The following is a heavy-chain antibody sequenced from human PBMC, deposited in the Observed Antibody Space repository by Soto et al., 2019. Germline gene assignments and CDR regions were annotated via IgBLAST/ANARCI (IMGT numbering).Heavy chain of an antibody. CDR3: AREAGYCSGGSCYSDWFDP. V-gene: IGHV1-69*13. CDR2: IIPIFGTA. J-gene: IGHJ5*02. Sequence: ASVKVSCKASGGTFSSYAISWVRQAPGQGLEWMGGIIPIFGTANYAQKFQGRVTITADESTSTAYMELSSLRSEDTAVYYCAREAGYCSGGSCYSDWFDPWGQGTLVTVSS. CDR1: GGTFSSYA. D-gene: IGHD2-15*01.